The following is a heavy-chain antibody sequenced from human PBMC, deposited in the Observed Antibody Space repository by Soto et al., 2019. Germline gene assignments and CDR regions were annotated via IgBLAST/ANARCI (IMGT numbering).Heavy chain of an antibody. Sequence: QEQLVQSGSEVKKPGASVRVSCKASGYTFINHYIHWLRQAPGQGPEWMGWINPHSGDTRFAQDFQDRVTMTRDTSFNTAYMELSKLTSGDTAIYYCARGGGPYVWFNEFWGQGTLVTVSS. V-gene: IGHV1-2*02. CDR1: GYTFINHY. CDR3: ARGGGPYVWFNEF. D-gene: IGHD3-16*01. CDR2: INPHSGDT. J-gene: IGHJ4*02.